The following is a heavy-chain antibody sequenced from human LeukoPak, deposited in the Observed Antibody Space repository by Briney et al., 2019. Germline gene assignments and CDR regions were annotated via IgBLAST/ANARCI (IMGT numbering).Heavy chain of an antibody. CDR2: ISGSGGST. CDR3: AKDPCGGDCKTFDY. V-gene: IGHV3-23*01. CDR1: GFTFSSYA. Sequence: GGSLRLSCAASGFTFSSYAMSWVRQAPGKGLEWVSAISGSGGSTYYADSVKGRFTISRDNSKNTLYLQKNSLRAEDTAVYYCAKDPCGGDCKTFDYWGQGTLVTVSS. J-gene: IGHJ4*02. D-gene: IGHD2-21*02.